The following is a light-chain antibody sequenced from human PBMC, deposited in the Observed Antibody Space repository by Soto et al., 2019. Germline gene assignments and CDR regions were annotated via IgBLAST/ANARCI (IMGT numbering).Light chain of an antibody. V-gene: IGLV2-14*03. Sequence: QSALTQPASVSWSPGQSITISCTGSSSDVGSYNYVSWYQHHPGEAPKLIIYDVNNRPSGVSNRFSGSKSGNTASLTISGLKAEDEADYYCCSYTSSNTPVYVFGPGPKVTVL. J-gene: IGLJ1*01. CDR3: CSYTSSNTPVYV. CDR1: SSDVGSYNY. CDR2: DVN.